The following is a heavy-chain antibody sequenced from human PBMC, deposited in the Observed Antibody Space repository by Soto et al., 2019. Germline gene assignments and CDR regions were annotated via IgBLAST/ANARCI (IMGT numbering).Heavy chain of an antibody. CDR1: GGSISSSSYY. D-gene: IGHD2-21*02. CDR3: ARRDLIVVVTAIHGAFLI. V-gene: IGHV4-39*01. J-gene: IGHJ3*02. CDR2: IYYSGST. Sequence: SKNLSLTCTVSGGSISSSSYYWGWIRQPPGKGLEWIGSIYYSGSTYYNPSLKSRVTISVDTSKNQFSLKLSSVTAADTAVYYCARRDLIVVVTAIHGAFLISDQAIMVT.